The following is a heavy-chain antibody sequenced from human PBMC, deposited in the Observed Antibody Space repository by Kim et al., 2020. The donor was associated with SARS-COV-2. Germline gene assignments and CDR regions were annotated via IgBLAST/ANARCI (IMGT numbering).Heavy chain of an antibody. CDR1: GFTFGDYA. V-gene: IGHV3-49*03. J-gene: IGHJ4*02. Sequence: GGSLRLSCTASGFTFGDYAMSWFRQAPGKGLEWVGFIRSKAYGGTTEYAASVKGRFTISRDDSKSIAYLQMNSLKTEDTAVYYCTRAFRIVDTAMGGWGATVTTNFDYWGQGTLVTVSS. CDR3: TRAFRIVDTAMGGWGATVTTNFDY. D-gene: IGHD5-18*01. CDR2: IRSKAYGGTT.